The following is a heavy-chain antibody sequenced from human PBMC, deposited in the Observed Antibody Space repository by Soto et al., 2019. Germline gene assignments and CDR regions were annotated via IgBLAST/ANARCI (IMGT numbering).Heavy chain of an antibody. Sequence: PGGSLRLSCAASGFTFSSYGMHWVRQAPGKGLEWVAVIWYDGSNKYYADSVKGRFTISRDNSKNTLYLQMNSLRAEDTAVYYCARERRTTIDYYYYGMDVWGQGTTVTSP. CDR1: GFTFSSYG. J-gene: IGHJ6*02. CDR2: IWYDGSNK. D-gene: IGHD4-4*01. CDR3: ARERRTTIDYYYYGMDV. V-gene: IGHV3-33*01.